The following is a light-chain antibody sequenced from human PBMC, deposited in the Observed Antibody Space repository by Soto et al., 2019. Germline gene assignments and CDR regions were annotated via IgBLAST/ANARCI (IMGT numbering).Light chain of an antibody. CDR1: SSDIGAYNY. J-gene: IGLJ3*02. CDR3: SSFTTTNTWV. CDR2: EVT. Sequence: QSALTQPASVSGSPGQSITISCAGTSSDIGAYNYVSWYQQHPGKAPKLIIYEVTNRPSGVSNRFSGSKSGNTASLTISGLQADDETDYYCSSFTTTNTWVCGGGTKLTVL. V-gene: IGLV2-14*01.